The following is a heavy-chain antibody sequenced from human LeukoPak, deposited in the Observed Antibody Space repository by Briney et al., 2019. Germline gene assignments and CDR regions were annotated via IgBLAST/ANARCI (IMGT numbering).Heavy chain of an antibody. CDR1: GDSVSSNSAA. CDR3: ARVSTIGSSAFDI. CDR2: TYYRSRWFT. D-gene: IGHD3-9*01. J-gene: IGHJ3*02. V-gene: IGHV6-1*01. Sequence: SQTLSLTCAISGDSVSSNSAAWNWIRQSPSRGLEWLGRTYYRSRWFTNYAVSVKSRITINPDTSKNQFSLQLNSVTPEDTAVYYCARVSTIGSSAFDIWGQGTMVTVSS.